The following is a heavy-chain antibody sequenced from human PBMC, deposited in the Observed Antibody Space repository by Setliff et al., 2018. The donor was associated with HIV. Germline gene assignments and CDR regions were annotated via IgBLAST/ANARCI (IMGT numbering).Heavy chain of an antibody. CDR3: ARSSRVNCGGDCYLFDY. J-gene: IGHJ4*02. D-gene: IGHD2-21*02. CDR1: GGSISRYH. V-gene: IGHV4-4*07. CDR2: IQTSGRT. Sequence: SETLSLTCTVSGGSISRYHWSWIRQPAGKGLEWIGRIQTSGRTNNNPSLKSRVSLSVDTSKNQFSLILTSVTAADTAVYYCARSSRVNCGGDCYLFDYWGQGTPVTVSS.